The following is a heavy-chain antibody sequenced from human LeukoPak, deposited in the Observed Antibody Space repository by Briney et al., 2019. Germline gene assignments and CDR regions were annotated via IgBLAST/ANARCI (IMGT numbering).Heavy chain of an antibody. CDR2: INHSGST. V-gene: IGHV4-39*07. D-gene: IGHD3-22*01. CDR3: ARRGRYYDSKGLG. CDR1: GGSISSTSYY. J-gene: IGHJ4*02. Sequence: SETLSLTCTVSGGSISSTSYYWGWIRQPPGKGLEWIGEINHSGSTNYNPSLKSRVTISVDTSKNQFSLKLSSVTAADTAVYYCARRGRYYDSKGLGWGQGTLVTVSS.